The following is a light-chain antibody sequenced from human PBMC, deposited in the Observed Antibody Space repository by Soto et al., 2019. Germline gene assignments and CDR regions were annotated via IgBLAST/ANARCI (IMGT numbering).Light chain of an antibody. J-gene: IGKJ1*01. V-gene: IGKV1-5*03. CDR3: QHYNSYSEA. CDR2: KAS. CDR1: LAISSW. Sequence: DIQMTQSPPTLSESWGDRVTTAVLASLAISSWLAWYQQKPGKAPKLLIYKASTLKRGVPSRFSGSGSGTEFTLTISSLQPDDFATYYCQHYNSYSEAFGQGTKVDIK.